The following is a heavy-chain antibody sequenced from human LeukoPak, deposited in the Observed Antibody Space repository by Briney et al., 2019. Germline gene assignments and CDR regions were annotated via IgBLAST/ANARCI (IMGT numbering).Heavy chain of an antibody. V-gene: IGHV3-23*01. CDR1: GFTFSSHG. CDR3: AKNHDSNGYHTDDAFDI. CDR2: ISVSGQST. J-gene: IGHJ3*02. D-gene: IGHD3-22*01. Sequence: GGSLRLSCAASGFTFSSHGMNWVRQAPGKGLEWVSVISVSGQSTYYADSVKGRFTISRDISKNTLYLQMNSLRAEDTGVYYCAKNHDSNGYHTDDAFDIWGQGTMVTVSS.